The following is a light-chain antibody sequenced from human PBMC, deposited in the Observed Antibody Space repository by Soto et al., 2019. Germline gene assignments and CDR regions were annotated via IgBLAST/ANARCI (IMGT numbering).Light chain of an antibody. CDR2: SNA. Sequence: QSVLTQPPSVSGAPGQRVTISCTGSSSNIGTGYDVHWYQQLPGTAPKLLIYSNANRPSGVPDRFSGSKSGTSASLAITGLQAEDEADYYCNSYTTSISLYVFGTGTKVTVL. CDR3: NSYTTSISLYV. V-gene: IGLV1-40*01. J-gene: IGLJ1*01. CDR1: SSNIGTGYD.